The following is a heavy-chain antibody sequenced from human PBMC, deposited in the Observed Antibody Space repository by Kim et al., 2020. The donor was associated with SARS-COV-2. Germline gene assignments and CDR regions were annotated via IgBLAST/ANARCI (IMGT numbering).Heavy chain of an antibody. D-gene: IGHD3-10*01. J-gene: IGHJ4*02. V-gene: IGHV4-4*02. CDR3: ARDGKVGDRGYFDY. Sequence: NPSLKSRVTISVDKSKNQFSLKLSSVTAADTAVYYCARDGKVGDRGYFDYWGQGTLVTVSS.